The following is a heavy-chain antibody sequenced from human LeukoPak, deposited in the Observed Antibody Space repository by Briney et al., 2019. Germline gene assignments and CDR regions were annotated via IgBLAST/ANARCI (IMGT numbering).Heavy chain of an antibody. CDR2: ISGSGGST. CDR3: AKDAVGGYCSSTGCYMVLDY. V-gene: IGHV3-23*01. CDR1: GFTFSSYA. D-gene: IGHD2-2*02. Sequence: PGGSLRLSCAASGFTFSSYAMSWVRQAPGKGLEWVSAISGSGGSTYYADSVKGRFTISRDNSKNTLYLQMNSLRAEDTAVYYCAKDAVGGYCSSTGCYMVLDYWGQGTLVTVSS. J-gene: IGHJ4*02.